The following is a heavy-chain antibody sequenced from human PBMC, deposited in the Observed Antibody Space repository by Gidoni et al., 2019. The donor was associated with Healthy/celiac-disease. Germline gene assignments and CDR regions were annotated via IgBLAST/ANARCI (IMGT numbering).Heavy chain of an antibody. CDR1: GYTFTGYY. CDR3: ARQGYSSSTEGNNWFDP. D-gene: IGHD6-6*01. CDR2: INPNSGGT. J-gene: IGHJ5*02. Sequence: QVQLVQSGAEVKKPGASVKVSCKASGYTFTGYYMHWVRQAPGQGLEWMGWINPNSGGTNYAQKFQGRVTMTRDTSISTAYMELSRLRSDDTAVYYCARQGYSSSTEGNNWFDPWGQGTLVTVSS. V-gene: IGHV1-2*02.